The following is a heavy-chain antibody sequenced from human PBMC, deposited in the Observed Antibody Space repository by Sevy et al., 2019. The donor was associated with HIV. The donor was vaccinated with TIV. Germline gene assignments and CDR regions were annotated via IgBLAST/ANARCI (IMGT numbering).Heavy chain of an antibody. V-gene: IGHV3-11*01. D-gene: IGHD3-10*01. CDR1: GFTFSDQY. J-gene: IGHJ3*02. CDR2: ISLSGSSI. Sequence: GGSLRLSCAGSGFTFSDQYMSWIRQAPGKGLVWVSYISLSGSSIYYADSVKGRFTISRDNSKNSLYLQMNSLRAEDTAVYYCAREFRHAFDIWGPGTMVTVSS. CDR3: AREFRHAFDI.